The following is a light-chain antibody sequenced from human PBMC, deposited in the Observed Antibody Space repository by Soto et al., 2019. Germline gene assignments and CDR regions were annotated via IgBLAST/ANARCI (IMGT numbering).Light chain of an antibody. Sequence: IDLTRAVEGLSVALGERGTIKYKSNQSVFSNSKNRNHLSWYQQKPGQPPKLLIYWASTRESGVPDRFSGSGSATDFTLPISSLQAEDVAVYYGQQYYTTPWMFGQGTKVDIK. V-gene: IGKV4-1*01. CDR1: QSVFSNSKNRNH. J-gene: IGKJ1*01. CDR3: QQYYTTPWM. CDR2: WAS.